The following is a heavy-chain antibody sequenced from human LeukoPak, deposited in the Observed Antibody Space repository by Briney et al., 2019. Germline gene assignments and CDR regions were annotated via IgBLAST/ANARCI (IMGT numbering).Heavy chain of an antibody. Sequence: GSLRLSCAASGFTFTTYWMTWIRQPPGKGLEWIGEINHSGSTNYNPSLKSRVTISVDTSKNQFSLKLSSVTAADTAVYYCARAKKGRRAATWDYWGQGTLVTVSS. CDR2: INHSGST. CDR3: ARAKKGRRAATWDY. CDR1: GFTFTTYW. J-gene: IGHJ4*02. V-gene: IGHV4-34*01. D-gene: IGHD2-15*01.